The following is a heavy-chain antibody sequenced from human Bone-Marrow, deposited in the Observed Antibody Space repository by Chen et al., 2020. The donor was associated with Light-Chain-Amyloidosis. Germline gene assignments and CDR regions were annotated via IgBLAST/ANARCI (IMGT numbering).Heavy chain of an antibody. V-gene: IGHV4-31*03. Sequence: QVQLQESGPGLVKPSQTLSLTCTVSGGSISSGGYYWSWIRQHPGKGLEWIGYIYYSGSTYYNPSLKSRVTISVDTSKNQFSLKRSSVTAADTAVYYCARGPSDYGDPYYYYYYMDVWGKGTTVTVSS. J-gene: IGHJ6*03. CDR2: IYYSGST. CDR1: GGSISSGGYY. D-gene: IGHD4-17*01. CDR3: ARGPSDYGDPYYYYYYMDV.